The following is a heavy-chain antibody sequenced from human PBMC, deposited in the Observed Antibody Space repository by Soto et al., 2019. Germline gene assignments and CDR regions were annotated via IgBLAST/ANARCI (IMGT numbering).Heavy chain of an antibody. CDR3: ASVKPGAYGGGDCYSWWFDP. Sequence: SETLSLTCTVSGGSISSYYWSWIRQPPGKGLEWIGYIYYSGSTNYNPSLKSRVTISVDTSKNQFSLKLSSVTAADTAVYYCASVKPGAYGGGDCYSWWFDPWRQGTLVTVS. V-gene: IGHV4-59*01. J-gene: IGHJ5*02. CDR2: IYYSGST. CDR1: GGSISSYY. D-gene: IGHD2-21*01.